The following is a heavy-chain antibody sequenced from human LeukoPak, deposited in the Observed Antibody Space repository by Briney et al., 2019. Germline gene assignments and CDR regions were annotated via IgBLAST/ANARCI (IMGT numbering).Heavy chain of an antibody. V-gene: IGHV4-38-2*01. D-gene: IGHD1-26*01. CDR3: ARQVVGATPYYFDY. Sequence: SETLSLTCAVSGYSISSGYYWGWIRPPPGKGLEWIGSIYNSGSTYYNPSLKSRVTISVDTSKNQFSLKLSSVTAADTAVYYCARQVVGATPYYFDYWGQGTLVTVSS. CDR1: GYSISSGYY. CDR2: IYNSGST. J-gene: IGHJ4*02.